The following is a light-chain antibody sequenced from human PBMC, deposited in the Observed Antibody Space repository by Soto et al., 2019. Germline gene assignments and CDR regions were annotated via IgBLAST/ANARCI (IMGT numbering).Light chain of an antibody. Sequence: EIVLTQSPGTLSLCPGERATLSCRASQSVSSSYLAWYQQKPGQAPRLLIYGASSRATGIPDRFSGSGSGTDFTLTISRLEPEDFAVYYCHQFGSSPLFIFGPGTKVDVK. CDR2: GAS. CDR1: QSVSSSY. CDR3: HQFGSSPLFI. V-gene: IGKV3-20*01. J-gene: IGKJ3*01.